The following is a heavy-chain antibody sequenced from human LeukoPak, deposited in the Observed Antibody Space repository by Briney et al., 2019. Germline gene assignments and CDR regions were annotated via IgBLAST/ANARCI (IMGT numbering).Heavy chain of an antibody. CDR3: AKVPTVTTASPPSY. Sequence: GGSLRLSCAASGFTFSSYAMSWVRQAPGKGLEWVSAISGSGGSTYYADSVKGRFTISRDNSKNTLYLQMDSLRAEDTAVYYCAKVPTVTTASPPSYWGQGTLVTVSS. CDR1: GFTFSSYA. V-gene: IGHV3-23*01. CDR2: ISGSGGST. J-gene: IGHJ4*02. D-gene: IGHD4-17*01.